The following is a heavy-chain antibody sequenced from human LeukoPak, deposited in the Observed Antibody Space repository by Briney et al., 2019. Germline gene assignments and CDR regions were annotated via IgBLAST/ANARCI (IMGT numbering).Heavy chain of an antibody. CDR3: ARETYYYGSGSYNFDY. Sequence: GGSLRLSCAASGFTFSSYGMHWVRQAPGKGLEWVAVISYDGSNKYYADSVKGRFTISRDNSKNTLYLQMNSLRAEDTAVYYCARETYYYGSGSYNFDYWGQGTLVTVSS. J-gene: IGHJ4*02. CDR1: GFTFSSYG. CDR2: ISYDGSNK. D-gene: IGHD3-10*01. V-gene: IGHV3-30*03.